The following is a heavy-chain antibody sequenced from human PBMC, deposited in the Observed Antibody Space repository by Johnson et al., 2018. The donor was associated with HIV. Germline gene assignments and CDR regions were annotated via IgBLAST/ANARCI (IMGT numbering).Heavy chain of an antibody. Sequence: VQLVESGEGLVQPGGSLRLSCAASGFTFDNFAMHWVRQAPGKGLEWVSSISWDSGTIGYADSVKGRFTISRDNAKISLYLQMDSLRAEDTAVYYCAKDMSRVVTPWAVSFDIWGQGTMVTVSS. J-gene: IGHJ3*02. CDR1: GFTFDNFA. CDR2: ISWDSGTI. CDR3: AKDMSRVVTPWAVSFDI. D-gene: IGHD4-23*01. V-gene: IGHV3-9*01.